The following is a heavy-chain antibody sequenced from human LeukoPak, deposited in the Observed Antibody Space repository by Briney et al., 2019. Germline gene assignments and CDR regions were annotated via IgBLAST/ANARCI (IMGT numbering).Heavy chain of an antibody. CDR3: AKDRGAAADFDY. J-gene: IGHJ4*02. V-gene: IGHV3-23*01. CDR2: IRSSGEIT. D-gene: IGHD6-13*01. CDR1: GXTFSSYA. Sequence: GGSLRLSCAASGXTFSSYAMSWVRQAPGKGLEWVSGIRSSGEITSYADSVKGRFTISRDNSKNTLFLQMNSLRAEDTAVYYCAKDRGAAADFDYWGQGTLVTVSS.